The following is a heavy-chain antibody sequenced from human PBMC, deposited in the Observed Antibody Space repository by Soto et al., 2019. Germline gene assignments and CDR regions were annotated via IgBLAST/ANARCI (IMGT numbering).Heavy chain of an antibody. V-gene: IGHV1-69*13. Sequence: SVKVSCKASGGTFSSYAISCVRQAPGQGLEWMGGIIPIFGTANYAQKFQGRVTITADESTSTAYMELSSLRSEDTAVYYCAGPNGGLRLGELSSYYYYYGMDVWGQGTTVTVSS. CDR1: GGTFSSYA. CDR3: AGPNGGLRLGELSSYYYYYGMDV. D-gene: IGHD3-16*02. CDR2: IIPIFGTA. J-gene: IGHJ6*02.